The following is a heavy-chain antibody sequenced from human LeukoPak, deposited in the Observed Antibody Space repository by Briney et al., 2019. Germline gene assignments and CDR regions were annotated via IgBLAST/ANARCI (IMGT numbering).Heavy chain of an antibody. D-gene: IGHD3-10*01. CDR1: GFTFSSYD. J-gene: IGHJ6*02. V-gene: IGHV3-13*01. CDR2: IGTAGDT. CDR3: ARVPPPAGSYGNYGMYV. Sequence: GGSLRLSCAASGFTFSSYDMHWVRQAPGKGLEWVSAIGTAGDTYYPGYVTGRFTISRENAKNSLYLQMNSLRAGDTAVYYCARVPPPAGSYGNYGMYVWGQGTTVTVSS.